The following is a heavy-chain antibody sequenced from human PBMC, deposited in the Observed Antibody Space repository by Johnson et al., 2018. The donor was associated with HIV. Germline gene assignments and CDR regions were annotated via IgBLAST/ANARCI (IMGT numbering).Heavy chain of an antibody. CDR2: IKSDGSDT. J-gene: IGHJ3*02. D-gene: IGHD6-13*01. Sequence: EQLVESGGGVVQPGRSLRLSCAASGFTFRSYWMHWVRQAPGKGLVWVSRIKSDGSDTSYADSVKGRFTISRDNSKNTLYLQMNSLRAEDTAVYYCARDGLAARVVGAFDIWGRGTMVTVSS. V-gene: IGHV3-74*01. CDR1: GFTFRSYW. CDR3: ARDGLAARVVGAFDI.